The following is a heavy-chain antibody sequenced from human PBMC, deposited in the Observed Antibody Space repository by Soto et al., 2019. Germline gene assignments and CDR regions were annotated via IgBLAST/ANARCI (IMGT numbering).Heavy chain of an antibody. CDR3: ARDPGRRHYYDSSGYYGGYYYGMDV. CDR1: GYTFTSYG. Sequence: QVQLVQSGAEVKKPGASVKVSCKASGYTFTSYGISWVRQAPGQGLEWMGWISAYNGNTNYAQKLQGRVTMTTDTSTSTAYMELRSLRSDDTAVYYCARDPGRRHYYDSSGYYGGYYYGMDVWGQGTTVTVSS. V-gene: IGHV1-18*01. D-gene: IGHD3-22*01. CDR2: ISAYNGNT. J-gene: IGHJ6*02.